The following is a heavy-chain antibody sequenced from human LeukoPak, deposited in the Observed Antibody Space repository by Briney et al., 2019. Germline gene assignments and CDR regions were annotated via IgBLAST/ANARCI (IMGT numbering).Heavy chain of an antibody. CDR2: IRSSGSTI. J-gene: IGHJ4*02. Sequence: PGGSLRLSCAASGFAFSSYDMNWVRQAPGKGLEWVSYIRSSGSTIYYAASVKGRFTISRDNAQNTLYLQMNSLRAEDTAVYYCARDRSIASDYWGQGTLVTVSS. CDR1: GFAFSSYD. CDR3: ARDRSIASDY. D-gene: IGHD6-6*01. V-gene: IGHV3-48*03.